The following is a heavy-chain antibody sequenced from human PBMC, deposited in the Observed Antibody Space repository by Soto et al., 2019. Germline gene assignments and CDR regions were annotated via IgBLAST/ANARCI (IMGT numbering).Heavy chain of an antibody. CDR3: ARYPSPHRSGLFDY. J-gene: IGHJ4*02. CDR1: GFTFSSYS. Sequence: GGSLRLSCAASGFTFSSYSMNWVRQAPGKGLEWVSSISSSSSYIYYADSVKGRFTISRDNAKNSLYLQMNSLRAEDTAVYYCARYPSPHRSGLFDYWGKGTLVPVSS. CDR2: ISSSSSYI. D-gene: IGHD6-19*01. V-gene: IGHV3-21*01.